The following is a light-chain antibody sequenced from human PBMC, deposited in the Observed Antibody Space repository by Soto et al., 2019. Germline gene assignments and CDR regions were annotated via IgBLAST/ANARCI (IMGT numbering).Light chain of an antibody. V-gene: IGKV1-5*03. CDR2: KAS. J-gene: IGKJ2*01. CDR3: QQYNSYSYT. CDR1: QSISSW. Sequence: DIQMTQSPSTLSASVGDRVTITCRASQSISSWLAWYQQKPGKAPKLLIYKASSLESGVPSRFXXXXSGXEFTLTISSLQPDDFATYYCQQYNSYSYTFGQGTKLEIK.